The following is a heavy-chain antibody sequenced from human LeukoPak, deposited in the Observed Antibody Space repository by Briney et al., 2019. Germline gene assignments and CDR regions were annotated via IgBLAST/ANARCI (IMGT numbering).Heavy chain of an antibody. J-gene: IGHJ5*02. CDR2: ISHSGTT. Sequence: GSLRLTCAASGFTFSSYAMSWVRQPPGKGLEWIGEISHSGTTNYNPSLQSRVTISVDTSKNQFSLRLNSVTSADTAMYYCARVELIVALPTSFDPWGQGTLVTVSS. CDR3: ARVELIVALPTSFDP. D-gene: IGHD5-12*01. V-gene: IGHV4-4*02. CDR1: GFTFSSYAM.